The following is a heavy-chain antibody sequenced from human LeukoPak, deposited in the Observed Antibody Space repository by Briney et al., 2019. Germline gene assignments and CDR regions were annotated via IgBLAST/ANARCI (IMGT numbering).Heavy chain of an antibody. J-gene: IGHJ1*01. CDR2: IYYSGST. CDR1: GGSIINDY. D-gene: IGHD3-22*01. V-gene: IGHV4-59*08. CDR3: ARGVSYYDSSGYYNEYFQH. Sequence: SETLSLTCTVSGGSIINDYWSWIRQPPGKGLEWIGYIYYSGSTNYNPSLKSRVTISVDTSKNQFSLKLSSVTAADTAVYYCARGVSYYDSSGYYNEYFQHWGQGTLVTVSS.